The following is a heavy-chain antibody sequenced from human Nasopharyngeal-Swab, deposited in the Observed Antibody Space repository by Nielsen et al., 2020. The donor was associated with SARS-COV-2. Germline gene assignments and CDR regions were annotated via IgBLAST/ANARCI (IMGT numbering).Heavy chain of an antibody. D-gene: IGHD6-6*01. CDR2: IYSTEIT. V-gene: IGHV4-59*01. CDR1: GGSMSSYY. CDR3: ARGPYSRSSLWVH. Sequence: SETLSLTCTVSGGSMSSYYWNWIRLSPGKGLEWIGYIYSTEITKYNPSLGSRVTMSGDTSKNQVYLKLKSLTAADTAVYYCARGPYSRSSLWVHWGQGTLVTVSS. J-gene: IGHJ4*02.